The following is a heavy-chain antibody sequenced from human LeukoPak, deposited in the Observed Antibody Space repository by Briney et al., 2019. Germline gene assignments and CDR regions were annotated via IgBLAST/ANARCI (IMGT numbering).Heavy chain of an antibody. Sequence: SETLSLTCTVSGGSISSYYWSWIRQPPGKGLEWIGYIYYSGSTNYKPSLKSRVTISVDTSKNQFSLKLSSVAAPDTAVYSCARDHSYHGHYWGQGTLVTVSS. CDR2: IYYSGST. J-gene: IGHJ4*02. D-gene: IGHD1-26*01. CDR3: ARDHSYHGHY. V-gene: IGHV4-59*12. CDR1: GGSISSYY.